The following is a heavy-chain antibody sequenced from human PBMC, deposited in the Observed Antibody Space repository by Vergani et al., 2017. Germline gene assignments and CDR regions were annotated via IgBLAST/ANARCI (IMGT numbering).Heavy chain of an antibody. CDR2: IIPILGIA. V-gene: IGHV1-69*02. J-gene: IGHJ6*02. D-gene: IGHD5-18*01. CDR1: GGTFSSYT. Sequence: QVQLVQSGAEVKKPGSSVKVSCKASGGTFSSYTISWVRQAPGQGLEWMGRIIPILGIANYAQKFQGRVTITADKSTSTAYMELSSLRSEDTAVYYCARMDTAMPDYYYGMDVWGQGTTVTVSS. CDR3: ARMDTAMPDYYYGMDV.